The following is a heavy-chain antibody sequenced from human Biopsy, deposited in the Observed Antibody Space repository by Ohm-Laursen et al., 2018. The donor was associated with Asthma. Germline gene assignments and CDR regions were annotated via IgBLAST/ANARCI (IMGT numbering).Heavy chain of an antibody. J-gene: IGHJ4*02. CDR3: ARGQGRGIQLWSLDY. Sequence: TLSLTCTVSGGSISSDYWSWLRQSPGKGPEWIGYIHNSGNTNYNPSLKSRVTISLDTSKNHFSLRLSFVTAADTAVYFCARGQGRGIQLWSLDYWGQGTLVTVSS. D-gene: IGHD5-18*01. V-gene: IGHV4-59*01. CDR1: GGSISSDY. CDR2: IHNSGNT.